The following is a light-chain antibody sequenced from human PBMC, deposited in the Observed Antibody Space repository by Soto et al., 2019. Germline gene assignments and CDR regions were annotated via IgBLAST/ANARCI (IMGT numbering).Light chain of an antibody. Sequence: DIQMTQSPSSLSASVGDRVTITCRASQSISSYLNWYQQKPGKAPKLLIYAASSLQSGVPSRFSGRGSGTDFPLTISSLQPEDFASYFCQQSYCTPWTFGQGTKVEIK. CDR3: QQSYCTPWT. J-gene: IGKJ1*01. V-gene: IGKV1-39*01. CDR1: QSISSY. CDR2: AAS.